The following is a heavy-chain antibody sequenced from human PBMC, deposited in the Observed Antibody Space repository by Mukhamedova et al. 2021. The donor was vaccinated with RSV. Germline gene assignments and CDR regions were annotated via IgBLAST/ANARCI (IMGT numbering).Heavy chain of an antibody. V-gene: IGHV3-53*01. CDR3: ARARDYGDYFWFDP. J-gene: IGHJ5*02. Sequence: VIYSDGSTYYADSVMGRFTISRDNSKNTLYLQMNSLRGEDTAVYYCARARDYGDYFWFDPWGQGTLVTVSS. D-gene: IGHD4-17*01. CDR2: IYSDGST.